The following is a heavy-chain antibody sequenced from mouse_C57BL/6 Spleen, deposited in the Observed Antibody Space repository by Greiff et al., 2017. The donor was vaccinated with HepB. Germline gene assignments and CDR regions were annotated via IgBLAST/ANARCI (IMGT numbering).Heavy chain of an antibody. V-gene: IGHV14-2*01. CDR3: ASIYYYGSSLAY. D-gene: IGHD1-1*01. Sequence: VQLKQSGAELVKPGASVKLSCTASGFNIKDYYMHWVKQRTEQGLEWIGRIDPEDGETKYAPKFQGKATITADTSSNTAYLQISSLTSEDTAVYYCASIYYYGSSLAYWGQGTLVTVSA. CDR1: GFNIKDYY. J-gene: IGHJ3*01. CDR2: IDPEDGET.